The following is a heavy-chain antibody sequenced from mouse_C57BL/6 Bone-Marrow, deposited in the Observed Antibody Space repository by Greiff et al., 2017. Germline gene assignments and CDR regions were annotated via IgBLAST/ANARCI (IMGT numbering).Heavy chain of an antibody. CDR2: IYPSDSDT. CDR3: ARSPYFGYAMDY. Sequence: VQLQQPGAELVRPGSSLKLSCTASGYTFTSYWMAWVQQTPGQGLEWIGYIYPSDSDTHYTQNFKDQATLPVDKSTSTAYMQISSLTSEDSAVYYCARSPYFGYAMDYWGQGTSVTVSS. CDR1: GYTFTSYW. J-gene: IGHJ4*01. V-gene: IGHV1-61*01.